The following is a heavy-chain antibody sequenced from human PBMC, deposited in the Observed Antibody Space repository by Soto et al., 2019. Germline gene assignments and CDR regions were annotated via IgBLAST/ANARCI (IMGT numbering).Heavy chain of an antibody. CDR2: ISGSGGST. CDR3: ATLGDFEAGTDY. V-gene: IGHV3-23*01. Sequence: EVQLLESGGGLVQPGGSLRLSCAASGFTFSSYAMSWVRQAPGKGLEWVSAISGSGGSTYYAVSVKGRFTISRDNSKNTLYLQMNSLRAEDTAVYYCATLGDFEAGTDYWGQGTLVTVSS. D-gene: IGHD6-19*01. CDR1: GFTFSSYA. J-gene: IGHJ4*02.